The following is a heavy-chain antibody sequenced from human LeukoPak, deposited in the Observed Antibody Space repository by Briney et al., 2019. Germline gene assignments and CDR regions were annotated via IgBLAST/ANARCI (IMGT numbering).Heavy chain of an antibody. V-gene: IGHV1-2*02. CDR1: GYTFTGYY. CDR3: ARGGYSSSWYPFDY. D-gene: IGHD6-13*01. Sequence: ASVKVSCKASGYTFTGYYIHWVRQAPGQGLEWMGWINPNSGGTNYAQKFQGRVTITRDTSASTAYMELSSLRSEDMAVYYCARGGYSSSWYPFDYWGQGTLVTVSS. CDR2: INPNSGGT. J-gene: IGHJ4*02.